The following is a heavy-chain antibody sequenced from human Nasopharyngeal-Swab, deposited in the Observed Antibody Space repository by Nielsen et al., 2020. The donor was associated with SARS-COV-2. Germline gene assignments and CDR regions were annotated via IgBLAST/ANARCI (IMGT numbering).Heavy chain of an antibody. CDR1: GFTFDDYT. CDR2: ISWDGGST. D-gene: IGHD6-6*01. V-gene: IGHV3-43*01. Sequence: GESLKISCAASGFTFDDYTMHWVRQAPGKGLEWVSLISWDGGSTYYADSVKGRFTISRDNSKNSLYLQMNSLRTEDTALYYCAKDIQGGEYSSSSMDYWGQGTLVTVSS. CDR3: AKDIQGGEYSSSSMDY. J-gene: IGHJ4*02.